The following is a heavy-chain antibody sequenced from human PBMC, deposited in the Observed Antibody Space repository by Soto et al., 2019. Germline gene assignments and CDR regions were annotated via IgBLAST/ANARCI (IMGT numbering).Heavy chain of an antibody. D-gene: IGHD3-22*01. J-gene: IGHJ4*02. Sequence: EVQWLESGGGWVQPGGSLRLSCAASGFTVSSHAMNWVRQAPGKGLEWVSYISSSSTIFYADSVQGRFIISSDNAENSLFLKMNCLRVEATAVYSRTRQISPHSSAWDWGQGTLVTVSS. CDR3: TRQISPHSSAWD. V-gene: IGHV3-48*01. CDR2: ISSSSTI. CDR1: GFTVSSHA.